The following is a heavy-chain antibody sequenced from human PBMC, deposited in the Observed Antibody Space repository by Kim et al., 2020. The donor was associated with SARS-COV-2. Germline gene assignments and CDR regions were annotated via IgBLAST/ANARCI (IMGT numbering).Heavy chain of an antibody. J-gene: IGHJ5*02. CDR2: INAGNGDT. CDR1: GYTLTNYA. Sequence: ASVKVSCKASGYTLTNYAMHWVRQVPGQRLEWMGWINAGNGDTKYSQNFQGRVTITRDTSASTAYMELSSLRSEDTAVYYCAKYSSSRHGFDPWGQGTQVTVSS. V-gene: IGHV1-3*01. D-gene: IGHD6-13*01. CDR3: AKYSSSRHGFDP.